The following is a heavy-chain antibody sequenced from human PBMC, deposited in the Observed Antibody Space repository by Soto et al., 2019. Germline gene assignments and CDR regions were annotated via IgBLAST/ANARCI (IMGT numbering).Heavy chain of an antibody. V-gene: IGHV4-34*01. J-gene: IGHJ6*02. Sequence: KTSETLSLTCAVYCGSFSGYYWSWIRQPPGKGLEWIGEINHSGSTNYNPSLKSRVTISVDTSKNQFSLKLSSVTAADTAVYYCARGLKRFLDRAPIYYYYGMDVWGQGTTVTVS. CDR2: INHSGST. CDR3: ARGLKRFLDRAPIYYYYGMDV. D-gene: IGHD3-3*01. CDR1: CGSFSGYY.